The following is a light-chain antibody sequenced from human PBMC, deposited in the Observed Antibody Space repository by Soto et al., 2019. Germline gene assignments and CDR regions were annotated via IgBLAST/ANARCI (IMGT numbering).Light chain of an antibody. CDR1: QGIRND. CDR2: AAS. V-gene: IGKV1-39*01. Sequence: IQMTQSPSSLSASVGDRFTITCRASQGIRNDLGWYQQKPGQAPKLLIYAASYLQSGVPSRFSGSGSGTDFTLTISSLQPEDFATYYCQQSYRTRTFGQGTKVDIK. J-gene: IGKJ1*01. CDR3: QQSYRTRT.